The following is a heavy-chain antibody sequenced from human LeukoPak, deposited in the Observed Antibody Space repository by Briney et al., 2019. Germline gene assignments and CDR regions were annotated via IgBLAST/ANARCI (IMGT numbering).Heavy chain of an antibody. CDR3: ARQEGYCSSTSCFWWNYNWFDR. V-gene: IGHV4-39*01. D-gene: IGHD2-2*01. Sequence: PSETVSVTCTVSGGSISSSIYYWGWLRQPPGRGVEWIGSLYYSGSTFHNTSLKSRVTISVARSKNQFSLKLSSVTAADTAVYYCARQEGYCSSTSCFWWNYNWFDRWGQGTLVTVSS. CDR2: LYYSGST. J-gene: IGHJ5*02. CDR1: GGSISSSIYY.